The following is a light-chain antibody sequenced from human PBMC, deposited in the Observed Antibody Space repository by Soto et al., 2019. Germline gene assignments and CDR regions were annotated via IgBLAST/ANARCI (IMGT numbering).Light chain of an antibody. V-gene: IGLV2-14*01. J-gene: IGLJ1*01. Sequence: QSALTQPASVSGSPGQSITISCTGTGSDVGGYNYVSWYQQHPAKVPKLMIYHVSNRPSGVSDRFSGSKSGNTASLTISGLQAEDEADYYCYSYTTSSTYVFGTGTKVTVL. CDR1: GSDVGGYNY. CDR2: HVS. CDR3: YSYTTSSTYV.